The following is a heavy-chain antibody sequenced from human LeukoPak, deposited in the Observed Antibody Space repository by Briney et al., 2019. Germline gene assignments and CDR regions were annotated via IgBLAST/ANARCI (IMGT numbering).Heavy chain of an antibody. J-gene: IGHJ6*03. V-gene: IGHV3-30*02. Sequence: GGSLRLSCAASGFTFSSCGMHWVRQAPGKGLEWVAFIRYDGSNKYYADSVKGRFAISRDNSKNTLYLQMNSLRAEDTAVYYCAKDVAHYMDVWGKGTTVTVSS. CDR3: AKDVAHYMDV. CDR2: IRYDGSNK. CDR1: GFTFSSCG.